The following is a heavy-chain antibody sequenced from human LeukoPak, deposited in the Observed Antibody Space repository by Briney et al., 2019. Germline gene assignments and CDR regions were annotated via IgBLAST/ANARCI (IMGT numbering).Heavy chain of an antibody. CDR1: GGSIGNYY. J-gene: IGHJ4*02. CDR3: ARASSSFLCLDY. V-gene: IGHV4-4*07. D-gene: IGHD6-13*01. CDR2: IYTSGST. Sequence: PSETLSLTCIVSGGSIGNYYWSWIRQPAGKGLEWIGRIYTSGSTNYNPSLKSRVTMSVDTSKNQFSLKLSSVTAADTAVYYCARASSSFLCLDYWGQGTLVTVSS.